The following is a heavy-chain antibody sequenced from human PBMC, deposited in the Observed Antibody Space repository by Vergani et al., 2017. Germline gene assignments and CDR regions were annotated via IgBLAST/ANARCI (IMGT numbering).Heavy chain of an antibody. CDR3: ARSWVTIFGLVKEFDY. Sequence: QLQLQESGPGLVKPSETLSLTCTISGGSISSSSYYWGWIRQPPGKGLEWIGSIYYSGSTYYNPSLKSRVTISVDTSKNQFSLKLSSVTAADTAVYYCARSWVTIFGLVKEFDYWGQGTLDTVSS. CDR1: GGSISSSSYY. J-gene: IGHJ4*02. V-gene: IGHV4-39*01. CDR2: IYYSGST. D-gene: IGHD3-3*01.